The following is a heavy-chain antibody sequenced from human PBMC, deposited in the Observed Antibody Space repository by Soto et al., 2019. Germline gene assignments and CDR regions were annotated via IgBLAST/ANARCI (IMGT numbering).Heavy chain of an antibody. D-gene: IGHD2-8*01. J-gene: IGHJ4*02. CDR3: AKTFCTNGACKKTVFGS. CDR1: SASVSSSSSY. V-gene: IGHV4-39*01. Sequence: QLQLQESGPGLAKPSETLSLTCTVSSASVSSSSSYWGWIRQPPGKGLEWIGTISYGGGTYYNPSLQSRVTISVDTSSNQFSLRLSSVTAADTAVYHCAKTFCTNGACKKTVFGSWGQGTLVTVSS. CDR2: ISYGGGT.